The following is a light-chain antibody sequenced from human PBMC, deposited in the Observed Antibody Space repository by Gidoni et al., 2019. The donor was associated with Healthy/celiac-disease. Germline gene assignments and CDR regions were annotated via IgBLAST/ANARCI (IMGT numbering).Light chain of an antibody. CDR2: DAS. CDR3: QQYDNLPPLT. CDR1: QDISNY. V-gene: IGKV1-33*01. Sequence: DRQMTQSPSSLSASVGDRVTITCQASQDISNYLNWYQQKPGKAPKLLIYDASNLETGVPSRFSGSLSVTDFTFTLSSLQPEYIATYYCQQYDNLPPLTFGGGTKVEIK. J-gene: IGKJ4*01.